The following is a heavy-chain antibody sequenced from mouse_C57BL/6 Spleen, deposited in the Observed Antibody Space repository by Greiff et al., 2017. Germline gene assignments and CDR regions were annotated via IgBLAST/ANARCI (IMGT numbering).Heavy chain of an antibody. CDR3: SINSYYYGSSYAWFAY. CDR2: IHPSDSDT. CDR1: GYTFTSYW. J-gene: IGHJ3*01. D-gene: IGHD1-1*01. Sequence: QVQLQQPGAELVKPGASVKVSCKASGYTFTSYWMHWVKQRPGQGLEWIGRIHPSDSDTNYNQKLKGKATLTVDKSSSTAVLQLSSLTSEDSAVYYCSINSYYYGSSYAWFAYWVQGTLVTVSA. V-gene: IGHV1-74*01.